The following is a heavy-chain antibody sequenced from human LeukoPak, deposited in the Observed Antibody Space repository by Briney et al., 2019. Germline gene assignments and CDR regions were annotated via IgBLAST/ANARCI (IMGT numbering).Heavy chain of an antibody. V-gene: IGHV4-59*12. Sequence: SETLSLTCTVSGGSISSYYWSWIRQPPGKGLEWIGYIYYSGSTNYNPSLKSRVTISVDTSKNQFSLKLSSVTAADTAVYYCARTYYDILTGYYTDYWGQGTLVTVSS. CDR1: GGSISSYY. CDR3: ARTYYDILTGYYTDY. D-gene: IGHD3-9*01. CDR2: IYYSGST. J-gene: IGHJ4*02.